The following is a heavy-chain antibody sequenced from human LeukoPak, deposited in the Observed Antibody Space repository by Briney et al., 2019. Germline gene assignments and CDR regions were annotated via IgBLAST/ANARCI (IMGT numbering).Heavy chain of an antibody. V-gene: IGHV3-30*02. CDR2: IRYDGSNK. CDR1: GFTFTSYA. D-gene: IGHD6-13*01. CDR3: AKDRVAAAGTFDC. Sequence: GGSLRLSCAASGFTFTSYAMHWVRQAPGKGQELVAFIRYDGSNKYYADSVKGRFTVSRDNSKNTLYLQMNSLRAEDTAVYYCAKDRVAAAGTFDCWGQGTLVTASS. J-gene: IGHJ4*02.